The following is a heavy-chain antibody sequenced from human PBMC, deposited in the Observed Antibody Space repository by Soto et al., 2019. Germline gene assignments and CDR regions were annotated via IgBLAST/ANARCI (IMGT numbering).Heavy chain of an antibody. CDR1: GGTFSSYT. V-gene: IGHV1-69*04. CDR3: ARDQRGYSGYDYAY. CDR2: IIPILGIA. D-gene: IGHD5-12*01. J-gene: IGHJ4*02. Sequence: ASVKVSCKASGGTFSSYTISWVRQAPGQGLEWMGRIIPILGIANYAQKFQGRVTITADKSTSTAYMELSSLRSEDTAVYYCARDQRGYSGYDYAYWGQGTLVTVSS.